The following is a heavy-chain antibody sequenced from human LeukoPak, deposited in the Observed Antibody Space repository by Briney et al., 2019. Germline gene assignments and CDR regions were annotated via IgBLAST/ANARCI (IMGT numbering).Heavy chain of an antibody. J-gene: IGHJ3*02. CDR1: GGSISSGGYY. V-gene: IGHV4-39*07. Sequence: SETLSLTCTVSGGSISSGGYYWSWIRQPPGKGLEWIGEINHSGSTNYNPSLKSRVTISVDTSKNQFSLKLSSVTAADTAVYYCARGPQLYDFWSGSPSSDAFDIWGQGTMVTVSS. CDR2: INHSGST. D-gene: IGHD3-3*01. CDR3: ARGPQLYDFWSGSPSSDAFDI.